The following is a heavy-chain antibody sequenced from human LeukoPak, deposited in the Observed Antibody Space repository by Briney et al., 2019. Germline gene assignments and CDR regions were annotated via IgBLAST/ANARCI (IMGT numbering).Heavy chain of an antibody. Sequence: GRSLRLSCAASGFTFSSYGMDWVRQAPGKGLEWVAVIGYDGSEKHYADSVKGRFSISRDNSKNTLFLQMNSLRVEDTAVYFWARPRLFKGVFDDWGQGTVVTVSS. D-gene: IGHD2-8*01. J-gene: IGHJ3*01. CDR2: IGYDGSEK. CDR1: GFTFSSYG. CDR3: ARPRLFKGVFDD. V-gene: IGHV3-33*01.